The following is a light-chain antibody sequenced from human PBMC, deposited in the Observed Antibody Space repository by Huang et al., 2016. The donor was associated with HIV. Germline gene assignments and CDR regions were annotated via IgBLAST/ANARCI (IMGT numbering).Light chain of an antibody. V-gene: IGKV1-39*01. J-gene: IGKJ2*01. CDR2: PAS. Sequence: DIQMTQSPSFLSASVGDRVTITCRSNQTIRTFLNWYRQKQGTSPNLLSYPASTLQTGVSTRFNGGGSGTDFTLTITNVQYEDFATYYCQQSYALPYTFGPGTKLEIK. CDR1: QTIRTF. CDR3: QQSYALPYT.